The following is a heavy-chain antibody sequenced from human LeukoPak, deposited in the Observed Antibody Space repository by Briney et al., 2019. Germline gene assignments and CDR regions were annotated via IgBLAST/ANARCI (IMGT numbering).Heavy chain of an antibody. CDR1: GGSISSSSYY. CDR2: IYYSGST. J-gene: IGHJ5*02. D-gene: IGHD6-13*01. Sequence: PSETLSLTCTVSGGSISSSSYYWGWIRQPPGKGLEWIGSIYYSGSTYYNPSLKSRVTISVDTSKNQFSLKLSSVTAADTAVYYCARHSPNSWNWFDPWGQGTLVTVSS. CDR3: ARHSPNSWNWFDP. V-gene: IGHV4-39*01.